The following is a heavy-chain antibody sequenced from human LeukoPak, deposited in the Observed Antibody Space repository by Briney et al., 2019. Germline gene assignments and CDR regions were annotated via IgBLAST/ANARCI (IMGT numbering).Heavy chain of an antibody. CDR1: GGSISSGTYS. J-gene: IGHJ4*02. CDR2: IYYSGST. D-gene: IGHD3-16*02. Sequence: SETLSLTCTVSGGSISSGTYSWTWIRQPAGKGLEWIGYIYYSGSTNYNPSLKSRVTISVDTSKNQFSLKLSSVTAADTAVYYCARTSVGHYDYVWGSYRLGGFDYWGQGTLVTVSS. V-gene: IGHV4-61*10. CDR3: ARTSVGHYDYVWGSYRLGGFDY.